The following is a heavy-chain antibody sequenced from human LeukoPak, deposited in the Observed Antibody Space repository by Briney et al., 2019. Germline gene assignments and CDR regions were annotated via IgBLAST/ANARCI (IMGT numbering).Heavy chain of an antibody. V-gene: IGHV3-30*18. CDR2: ISYNGINE. CDR1: GFTFSSYT. D-gene: IGHD6-19*01. Sequence: GGSLRLSCAASGFTFSSYTMYWVRQAPGKGLEWMAVISYNGINEYYADSVKGRFTISRDNSKSTLLLQMNSLRAEDTAVYYCAKVRWDNSGWYYLDSWGQGTLVTVSS. CDR3: AKVRWDNSGWYYLDS. J-gene: IGHJ4*02.